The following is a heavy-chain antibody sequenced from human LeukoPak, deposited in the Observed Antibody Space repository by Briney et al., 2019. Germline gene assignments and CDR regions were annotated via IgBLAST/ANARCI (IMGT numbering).Heavy chain of an antibody. CDR1: GFTFSSYW. CDR3: ARDGFLVVVAATDY. CDR2: IKQDGSEK. Sequence: GGSLRLSCAASGFTFSSYWMSWVRQAPGKGLEWVANIKQDGSEKYYVGSVKGRFTISRDNAKNSLYLQMNSLRAEDTAVYYCARDGFLVVVAATDYWGQGTLVTVSS. V-gene: IGHV3-7*03. D-gene: IGHD2-15*01. J-gene: IGHJ4*02.